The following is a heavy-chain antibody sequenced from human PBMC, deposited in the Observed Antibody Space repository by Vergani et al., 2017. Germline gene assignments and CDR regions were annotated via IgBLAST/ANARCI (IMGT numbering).Heavy chain of an antibody. J-gene: IGHJ3*02. D-gene: IGHD1-20*01. V-gene: IGHV3-53*01. CDR1: GFTVSSNY. Sequence: EVQLVESGGGLIQPGGSLRLSCAASGFTVSSNYMSWVRQAPGKGLEWVSVIYSGVSTYYADSVKGRFTISRDNSKNTLYLQMNSLRAEDTAVYYCARDITGPSGSDAFDIWGQGTMVTVSS. CDR3: ARDITGPSGSDAFDI. CDR2: IYSGVST.